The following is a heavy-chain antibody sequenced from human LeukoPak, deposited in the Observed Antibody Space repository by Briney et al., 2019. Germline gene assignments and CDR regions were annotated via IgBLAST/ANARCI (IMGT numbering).Heavy chain of an antibody. CDR3: TKAGPDTYAFDI. V-gene: IGHV3-23*01. D-gene: IGHD2/OR15-2a*01. CDR1: GFSFNNYA. J-gene: IGHJ3*02. Sequence: PGGSLRLSCAGSGFSFNNYAMYWVRQAPGKGLEWVSALSSSGLSPYYADSVKGRFSISRGISKNTLYLQMNSLRAEDTAVYYCTKAGPDTYAFDIWGQGTMVTVSS. CDR2: LSSSGLSP.